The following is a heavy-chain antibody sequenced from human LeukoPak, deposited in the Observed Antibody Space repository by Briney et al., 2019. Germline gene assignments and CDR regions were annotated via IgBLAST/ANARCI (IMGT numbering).Heavy chain of an antibody. Sequence: AASVKVSCKASGGTFSSYAISWVRQAPGQGLEWMGGIIPIFGTANYAQKFQGRVTITTDESTSTAYMELSSLRSEDTAVYYCARHYQLPNHMVISLDWFDPSGQGTLVTVSS. V-gene: IGHV1-69*05. J-gene: IGHJ5*02. CDR1: GGTFSSYA. CDR3: ARHYQLPNHMVISLDWFDP. D-gene: IGHD2-2*01. CDR2: IIPIFGTA.